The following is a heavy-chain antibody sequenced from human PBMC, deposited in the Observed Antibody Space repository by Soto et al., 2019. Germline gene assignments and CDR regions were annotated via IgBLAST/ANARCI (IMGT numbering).Heavy chain of an antibody. CDR2: IYYSGST. J-gene: IGHJ4*02. CDR3: ARTRITMIVVVTYYFDY. Sequence: SETLSLTCTVSGGSISSGDYYWSWIRQPPGKGLEWIGYIYYSGSTYYNPSLKSRVTISVDTSKNQFSLKLSSVTAADTAVYYCARTRITMIVVVTYYFDYWGQGTLVTVSS. V-gene: IGHV4-30-4*01. D-gene: IGHD3-22*01. CDR1: GGSISSGDYY.